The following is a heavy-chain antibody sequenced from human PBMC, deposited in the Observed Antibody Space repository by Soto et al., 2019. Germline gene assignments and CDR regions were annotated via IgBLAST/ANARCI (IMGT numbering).Heavy chain of an antibody. CDR2: FSSKGGTT. CDR1: GFSFSNYA. J-gene: IGHJ6*02. V-gene: IGHV3-64*04. Sequence: GGSLRLSCSASGFSFSNYAMHWVRQAPGKGLQYVSGFSSKGGTTYYADSVKGRFTISRDNSKNTLYLQMNSLRADDTAMYYCARDPSTTGYYGLDVWGQGTTVTVSS. CDR3: ARDPSTTGYYGLDV.